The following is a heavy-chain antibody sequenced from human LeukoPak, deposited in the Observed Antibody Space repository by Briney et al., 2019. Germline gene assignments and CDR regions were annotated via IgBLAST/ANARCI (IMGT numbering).Heavy chain of an antibody. V-gene: IGHV3-21*01. J-gene: IGHJ4*02. CDR3: ARDPPYYYGSGSYVPSDDY. Sequence: GGSLRLSWAASGFTFSSYSMNWARQAPGKWLEWVSSTSSSSSYISYAESVEARFTISRDNAKNSLYLQINSLRAEYTAVYYCARDPPYYYGSGSYVPSDDYWGQGTLVTVSS. CDR1: GFTFSSYS. D-gene: IGHD3-10*01. CDR2: TSSSSSYI.